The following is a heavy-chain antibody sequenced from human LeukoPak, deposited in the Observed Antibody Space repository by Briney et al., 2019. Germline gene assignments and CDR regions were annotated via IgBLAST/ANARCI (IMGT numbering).Heavy chain of an antibody. J-gene: IGHJ4*02. V-gene: IGHV1-8*01. CDR1: GYTFTSYD. CDR2: MNPNSGNT. D-gene: IGHD4-11*01. Sequence: ASVKVSCKASGYTFTSYDINWVRQATGQGLEWMGWMNPNSGNTGYAQKFQGRVTMTRNTSISTAYMELSSLRSEDTAVYYCASWVPHDYSNYGMKDYWGQGTLVTVSS. CDR3: ASWVPHDYSNYGMKDY.